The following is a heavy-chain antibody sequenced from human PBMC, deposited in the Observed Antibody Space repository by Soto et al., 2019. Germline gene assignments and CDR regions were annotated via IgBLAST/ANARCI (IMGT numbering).Heavy chain of an antibody. Sequence: SETLSLTCTVSGDSFSGYYWSWIRQPAGKGLEWIGRVYTSGATNYNPSLTSRVTVSVDTSRNQFSLKLRFVTAADTAVYYCDRQAEENVGDGYWCDSWGQGTLVTVSS. V-gene: IGHV4-4*07. J-gene: IGHJ5*01. CDR1: GDSFSGYY. CDR3: DRQAEENVGDGYWCDS. CDR2: VYTSGAT. D-gene: IGHD6-13*01.